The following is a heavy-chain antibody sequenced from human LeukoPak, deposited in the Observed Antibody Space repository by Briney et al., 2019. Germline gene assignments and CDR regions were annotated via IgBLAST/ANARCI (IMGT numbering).Heavy chain of an antibody. V-gene: IGHV4-34*01. J-gene: IGHJ5*02. Sequence: PSETLSLTCAVYGGSFSGYYWSWIRQPPGKGLEWIGEINHSGGTNYNPSLKSRVTISVDTSKNQFSLKLSSVTAADTAVYYCARESNSPLDHWGQGTLVTVSS. CDR2: INHSGGT. CDR1: GGSFSGYY. D-gene: IGHD5-24*01. CDR3: ARESNSPLDH.